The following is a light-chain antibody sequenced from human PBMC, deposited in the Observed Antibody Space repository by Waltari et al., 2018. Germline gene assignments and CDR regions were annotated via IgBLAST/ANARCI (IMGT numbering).Light chain of an antibody. V-gene: IGKV3-20*01. CDR1: QSVSSDS. CDR3: QQYGSSPYT. CDR2: GAS. Sequence: EIVLTQSPDTLSLSPGERATLSCRASQSVSSDSLAWYQQKHGHAPRLLIYGASSRATGIPDRFSGSGSGTDFTLTVSRLEPEDFAVYYCQQYGSSPYTFGQGTKVDIK. J-gene: IGKJ2*01.